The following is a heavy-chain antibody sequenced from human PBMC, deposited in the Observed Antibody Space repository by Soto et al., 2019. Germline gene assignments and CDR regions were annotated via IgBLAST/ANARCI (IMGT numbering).Heavy chain of an antibody. Sequence: QVQLVESGGGVVQPGRSLRLSCAASGFSVSAYTVHWVRQAPGKGLEWVAVISSDGNHKYYTDSVKGRFAISRDTATNPVFLQMNGLGPEETGVYYCASWEQPLFEYWGQGTLVTVSS. CDR2: ISSDGNHK. J-gene: IGHJ4*02. CDR1: GFSVSAYT. CDR3: ASWEQPLFEY. D-gene: IGHD1-1*01. V-gene: IGHV3-30*09.